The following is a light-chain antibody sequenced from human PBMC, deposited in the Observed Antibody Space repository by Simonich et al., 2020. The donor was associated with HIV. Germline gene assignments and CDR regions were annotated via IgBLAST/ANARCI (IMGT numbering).Light chain of an antibody. CDR1: SSDVVGYNY. CDR3: SSYAGSNNV. CDR2: EVS. J-gene: IGLJ1*01. Sequence: QSALTQPPSSSGSPGQSVPISSTETSSDVVGYNYVSWYQQHPGKAPQLMIYEVSKRPSGVPDRFSGSKSGNTASLTVSGLQAEDEADYYCSSYAGSNNVFGTGTKVTVL. V-gene: IGLV2-8*01.